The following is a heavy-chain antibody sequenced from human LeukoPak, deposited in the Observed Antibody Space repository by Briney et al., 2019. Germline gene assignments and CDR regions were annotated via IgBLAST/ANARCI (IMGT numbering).Heavy chain of an antibody. CDR1: GGSISSGTYY. CDR2: IYNSGST. J-gene: IGHJ3*02. V-gene: IGHV4-39*01. Sequence: SETLSLTCSVSGGSISSGTYYWGWIRQSPGKGLEWIASIYNSGSTYYNPSLKSRVTISADTSKNQFSLHLSSVTDADTAIYYCARRPPALGAFDIWGHGTMVTVSS. CDR3: ARRPPALGAFDI.